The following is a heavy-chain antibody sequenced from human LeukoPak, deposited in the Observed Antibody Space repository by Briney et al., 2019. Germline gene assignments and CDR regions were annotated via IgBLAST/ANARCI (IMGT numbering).Heavy chain of an antibody. D-gene: IGHD2-15*01. CDR1: GGSISSYY. J-gene: IGHJ6*03. CDR3: ARGRWWDYYHYMDV. CDR2: IYYSGST. Sequence: SETLSLTCTVSGGSISSYYWSWIRQPPGKGLEWIGYIYYSGSTNYNPSLKSRVTISVDTSKNQFSLKLSSVTAADTAVYYCARGRWWDYYHYMDVWGKGTTVTVSS. V-gene: IGHV4-59*01.